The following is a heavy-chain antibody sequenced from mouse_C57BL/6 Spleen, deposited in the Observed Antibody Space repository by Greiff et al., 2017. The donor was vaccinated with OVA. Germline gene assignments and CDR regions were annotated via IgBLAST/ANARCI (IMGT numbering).Heavy chain of an antibody. Sequence: EVKLMESGGGLVKPGGSLKLSCAASGFTFSSYAMSWVRQTPEKRLEWVATISDGGSYTYYPDNVKGRFTISRDNAKNNLYLQMSHLKSEDTAMYYCARDTSSNYVENAMDYWGQGTSVTVSS. CDR3: ARDTSSNYVENAMDY. J-gene: IGHJ4*01. CDR1: GFTFSSYA. V-gene: IGHV5-4*01. D-gene: IGHD2-5*01. CDR2: ISDGGSYT.